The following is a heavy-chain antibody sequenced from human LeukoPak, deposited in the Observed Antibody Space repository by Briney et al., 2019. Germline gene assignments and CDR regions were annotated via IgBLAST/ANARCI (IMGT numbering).Heavy chain of an antibody. CDR2: IYHSGST. CDR1: GGSISSGGYY. J-gene: IGHJ3*02. Sequence: PSETLSLTCTVSGGSISSGGYYWSWIRQPPGKGLEWIGYIYHSGSTYYNPSLKSRVTISVDRSKNQFSLKLSSVTAADTAVYYCAGTLSLGYCSSTSCLGHDDAFDIWGQGTMVTVSS. V-gene: IGHV4-30-2*01. D-gene: IGHD2-2*01. CDR3: AGTLSLGYCSSTSCLGHDDAFDI.